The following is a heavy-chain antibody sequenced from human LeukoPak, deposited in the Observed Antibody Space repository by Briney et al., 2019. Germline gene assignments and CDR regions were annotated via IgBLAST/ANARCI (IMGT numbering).Heavy chain of an antibody. CDR1: GFIFSSYS. V-gene: IGHV3-48*02. D-gene: IGHD3-22*01. CDR3: ARDRSSSGYYPFDY. J-gene: IGHJ4*02. CDR2: ISTTGSTI. Sequence: GGSLRLSCAASGFIFSSYSMNWVRQAPGKGLEWVSYISTTGSTIYYADSVKGRFTISRDNAKNSLYLQMNSQRDEDTAVYYCARDRSSSGYYPFDYWGQGTLVTVSS.